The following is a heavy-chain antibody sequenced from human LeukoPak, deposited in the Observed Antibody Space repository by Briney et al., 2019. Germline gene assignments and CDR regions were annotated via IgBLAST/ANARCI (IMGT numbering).Heavy chain of an antibody. J-gene: IGHJ2*01. Sequence: SETLSLTCTVSGGSISSSSYYWGWIRQPPGTGLEWIGSIYYSRSTYYNPSLKSRVTISVDTSKNQFSLKLSSLTAADTAMYYCARGVTMIVVVIHDWYFDLWGRGTLVTVSS. CDR3: ARGVTMIVVVIHDWYFDL. CDR2: IYYSRST. CDR1: GGSISSSSYY. V-gene: IGHV4-39*01. D-gene: IGHD3-22*01.